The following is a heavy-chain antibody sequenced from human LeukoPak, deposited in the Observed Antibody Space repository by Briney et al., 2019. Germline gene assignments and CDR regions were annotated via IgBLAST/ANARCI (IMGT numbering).Heavy chain of an antibody. CDR2: IYTSGST. Sequence: PSETLSLTCTVSGGSISFYYWSWIRQPAGKGLEWIGRIYTSGSTNYNPSLKSRVTISLDKSKNQFSLKLSSVTAADTAVYYCARLTTMIGPYDYYMDVWGKGTTVTVSS. V-gene: IGHV4-4*07. J-gene: IGHJ6*03. D-gene: IGHD3-22*01. CDR1: GGSISFYY. CDR3: ARLTTMIGPYDYYMDV.